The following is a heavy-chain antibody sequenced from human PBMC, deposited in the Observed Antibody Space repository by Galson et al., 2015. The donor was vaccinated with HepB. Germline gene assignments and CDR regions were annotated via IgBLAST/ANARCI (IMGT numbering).Heavy chain of an antibody. CDR3: IKDQSGHDWGRVDY. D-gene: IGHD5-12*01. CDR2: ISTDGGSA. V-gene: IGHV3-64D*06. J-gene: IGHJ4*02. Sequence: SLRLSCAASGFTFSSYAMHWVRQAPGKGLEYVSAISTDGGSAYYADSVKGRFTISRDNSKSTLYLQVSSLRAEDTAVYYCIKDQSGHDWGRVDYWGQGTLVTVSS. CDR1: GFTFSSYA.